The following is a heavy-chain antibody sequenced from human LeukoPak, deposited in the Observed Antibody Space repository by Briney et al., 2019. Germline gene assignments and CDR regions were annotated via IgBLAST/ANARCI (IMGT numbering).Heavy chain of an antibody. V-gene: IGHV4-34*01. CDR1: GGSFGGYY. Sequence: SETLSLTCAVYGGSFGGYYWSWIRQPPGKGLEWIGEINHSGSTNYNPSLKSRVTISVDTSKNQFSLKLSSVTAADTAVYYCARVVEASGWNLDYWGQGTLVTVSS. CDR2: INHSGST. CDR3: ARVVEASGWNLDY. J-gene: IGHJ4*02. D-gene: IGHD6-19*01.